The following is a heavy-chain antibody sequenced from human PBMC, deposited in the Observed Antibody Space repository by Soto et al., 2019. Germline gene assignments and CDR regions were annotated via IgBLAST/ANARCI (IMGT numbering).Heavy chain of an antibody. CDR1: GFSLSTSGVG. D-gene: IGHD3-22*01. CDR2: IYWDDDK. V-gene: IGHV2-5*02. J-gene: IGHJ4*02. CDR3: AHSSMIVVAIRFDY. Sequence: QITLKESGPTLVKPTQTLTLTCTFSGFSLSTSGVGVGWIRQPPGKPLEWLALIYWDDDKRYSPSLKSRLTITKDTTKNLVVRTMTNMYPVDTATYYCAHSSMIVVAIRFDYWGQGTLVTVSS.